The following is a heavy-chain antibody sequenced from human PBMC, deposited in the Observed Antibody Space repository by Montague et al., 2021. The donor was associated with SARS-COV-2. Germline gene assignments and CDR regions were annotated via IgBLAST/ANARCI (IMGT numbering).Heavy chain of an antibody. CDR1: GFTFRTYE. V-gene: IGHV3-48*03. CDR3: ASDGRFGELDY. D-gene: IGHD3-10*01. Sequence: SLRLSCAASGFTFRTYEMNWVRQAPGKGLEWVSYISSSGSTIYNADSVKGRFTISRDNAKKSLYLQMNSLRAEDTAVYYCASDGRFGELDYWGQGTLVTVST. CDR2: ISSSGSTI. J-gene: IGHJ4*02.